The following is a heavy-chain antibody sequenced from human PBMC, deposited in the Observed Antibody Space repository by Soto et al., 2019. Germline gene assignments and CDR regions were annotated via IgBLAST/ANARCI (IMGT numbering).Heavy chain of an antibody. CDR3: SRDGPAVDVGAKWFDP. D-gene: IGHD5-12*01. CDR2: TYYRSKWYN. V-gene: IGHV6-1*01. CDR1: GDSVASNSAA. Sequence: SQAIPRTCAISGDSVASNSAACQWIRQSPSRGLEWLGRTYYRSKWYNDYAVSVKSRITINPDTSKNQFSLQLNSVTPEDTAVYYLSRDGPAVDVGAKWFDPGGQGTL. J-gene: IGHJ5*02.